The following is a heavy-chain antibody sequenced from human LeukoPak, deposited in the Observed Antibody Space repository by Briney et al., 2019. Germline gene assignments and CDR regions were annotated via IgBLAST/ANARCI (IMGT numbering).Heavy chain of an antibody. D-gene: IGHD2-15*01. Sequence: SETLSLTCAVYGGSFSGYYWSWIRQPPGKGLEWIGKINHSGSTNYNPSLKSRVTISVDTSKNQFSLKLSSVTAADTAVYYCARGEIFDYYYYYYMDVWGKGTTVTVSS. CDR1: GGSFSGYY. CDR3: ARGEIFDYYYYYYMDV. J-gene: IGHJ6*03. CDR2: INHSGST. V-gene: IGHV4-34*01.